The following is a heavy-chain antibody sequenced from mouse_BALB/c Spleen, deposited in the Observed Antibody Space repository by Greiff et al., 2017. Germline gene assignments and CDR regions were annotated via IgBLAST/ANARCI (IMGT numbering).Heavy chain of an antibody. D-gene: IGHD2-12*01. V-gene: IGHV1-62-2*01. Sequence: QVQLQQSGAGLVKPGASVKLSCKASGYTFTEYIIHWVKQRSGQGLEWIGWFYPGSGSIKYNEKFKDKATLTADKSSSTVYMELSRLTSEDSAVYFCARHEDRDYTNYYAMDYWGQGTSVTVSS. CDR2: FYPGSGSI. J-gene: IGHJ4*01. CDR3: ARHEDRDYTNYYAMDY. CDR1: GYTFTEYI.